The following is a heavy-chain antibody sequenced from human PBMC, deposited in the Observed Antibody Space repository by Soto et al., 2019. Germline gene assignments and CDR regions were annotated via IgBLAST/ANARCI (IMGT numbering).Heavy chain of an antibody. J-gene: IGHJ3*02. D-gene: IGHD3-22*01. CDR3: AKVSASDSSSGQGDDAFDI. CDR2: ISGSGGST. Sequence: EVQLLESGGGLVQPGGSLRLSCAASGFTFSSYAMSWVRQAPGKGLEWVSAISGSGGSTYYADSVKGRFTISRDNSKNTLYLQMNILRAEDTAVYYCAKVSASDSSSGQGDDAFDIWGQGTMVTVSS. V-gene: IGHV3-23*01. CDR1: GFTFSSYA.